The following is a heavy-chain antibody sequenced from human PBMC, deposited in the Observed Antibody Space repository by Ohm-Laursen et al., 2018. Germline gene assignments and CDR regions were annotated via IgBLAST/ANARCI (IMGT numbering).Heavy chain of an antibody. CDR2: IKQDASEK. D-gene: IGHD2-15*01. CDR1: GFTFSSYW. Sequence: SLRLSCTASGFTFSSYWMSWVRQAPGKGLEWVANIKQDASEKYYVDSVKGRFIISRDNAKNSLYLQMNSLRAEDTAVYYCARDPEYCSGGSCDDAFDIWGQGTMVTVSS. CDR3: ARDPEYCSGGSCDDAFDI. J-gene: IGHJ3*02. V-gene: IGHV3-7*03.